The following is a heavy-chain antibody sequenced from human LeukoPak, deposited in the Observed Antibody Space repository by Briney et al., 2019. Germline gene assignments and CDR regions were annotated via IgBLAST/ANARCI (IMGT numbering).Heavy chain of an antibody. D-gene: IGHD4-17*01. Sequence: GGSLRLSCAASGFTFSSYAMSWVRQAPGKGLEWVSAISGSGGSIYYADSVKGRFTISRDNSKNTLYLQMNSLRAEDTAVYYCAKGDDYGDYVTEIDYWGQGTLVTVSS. CDR1: GFTFSSYA. CDR2: ISGSGGSI. CDR3: AKGDDYGDYVTEIDY. J-gene: IGHJ4*02. V-gene: IGHV3-23*01.